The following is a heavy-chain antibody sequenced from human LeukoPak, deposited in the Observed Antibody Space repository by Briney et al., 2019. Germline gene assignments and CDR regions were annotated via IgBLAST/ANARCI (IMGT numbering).Heavy chain of an antibody. V-gene: IGHV3-23*01. J-gene: IGHJ4*02. CDR1: GFTFSMYA. CDR2: IVASGSKT. CDR3: AKNAHYQGYSYGGIDY. Sequence: GGSLRLSCAASGFTFSMYAMSWVRQSPVKGLEWVSGIVASGSKTYYADSVKGRFTISRDNSKNTLYLQMNSLRAEDTAVYYCAKNAHYQGYSYGGIDYWGQGTLVTVSS. D-gene: IGHD5-18*01.